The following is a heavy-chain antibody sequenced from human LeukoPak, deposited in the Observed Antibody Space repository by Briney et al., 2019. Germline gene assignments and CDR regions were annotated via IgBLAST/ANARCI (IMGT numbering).Heavy chain of an antibody. D-gene: IGHD3-10*01. J-gene: IGHJ4*02. Sequence: GGSLRLSCGASGFTFSTYWMSWVRQAPGEGLEWVANIKHDGSEQYYVDSVKGRFSVSRDAGKNAMYLQMDRLRGEDTAVYFCVRESGPGSELALWFGDCPFYFDNWGRGTLVTVSS. CDR2: IKHDGSEQ. CDR1: GFTFSTYW. CDR3: VRESGPGSELALWFGDCPFYFDN. V-gene: IGHV3-7*01.